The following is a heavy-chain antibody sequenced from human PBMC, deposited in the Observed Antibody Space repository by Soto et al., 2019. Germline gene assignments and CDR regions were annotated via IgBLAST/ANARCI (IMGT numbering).Heavy chain of an antibody. J-gene: IGHJ3*02. V-gene: IGHV5-51*01. CDR2: IYPGDSDT. CDR1: GYSFTSYW. D-gene: IGHD3-16*01. Sequence: GESLKISCKGCGYSFTSYWIGWVRQMPGKGLEWMGIIYPGDSDTRYSPSFQGQVTISADKSISTAYLQWSSLKASDTAMYYCASTRKIKDLRAFDIWAKGQWSPSPQ. CDR3: ASTRKIKDLRAFDI.